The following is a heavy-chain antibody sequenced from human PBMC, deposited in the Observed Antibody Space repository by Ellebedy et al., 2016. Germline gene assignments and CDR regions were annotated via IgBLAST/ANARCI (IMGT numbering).Heavy chain of an antibody. Sequence: GESLKISXAASGFTFSSYAMSWVRQAPGKGLEWVSAISGSGGSTYYADSVKGRFTISRDNSKNTLYLQMNSLRAEDTAVYYCAKDQRVYSSSWYDYYYGMDVWGQGTTVTVSS. CDR3: AKDQRVYSSSWYDYYYGMDV. V-gene: IGHV3-23*01. CDR2: ISGSGGST. J-gene: IGHJ6*02. CDR1: GFTFSSYA. D-gene: IGHD6-13*01.